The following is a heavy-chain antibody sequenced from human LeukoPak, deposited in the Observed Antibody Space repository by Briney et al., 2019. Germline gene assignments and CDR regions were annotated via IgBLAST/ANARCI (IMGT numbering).Heavy chain of an antibody. CDR1: GGSFSGYY. J-gene: IGHJ5*02. CDR3: ARAGQWLVMSWFDP. D-gene: IGHD6-19*01. V-gene: IGHV4-34*01. Sequence: PSETLSLTCAVYGGSFSGYYWSWIRRPPGKGLEWIGEINHSGSTNYNPSLKSRVTISVDTSKNQFSLKLSSVTAADTAVYYCARAGQWLVMSWFDPWGQGTLVTVSS. CDR2: INHSGST.